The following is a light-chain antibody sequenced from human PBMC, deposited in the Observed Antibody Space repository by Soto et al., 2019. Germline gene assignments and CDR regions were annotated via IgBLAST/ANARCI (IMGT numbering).Light chain of an antibody. V-gene: IGKV3-20*01. CDR3: QQYDSSPYT. CDR2: AAS. CDR1: QSVSSTY. Sequence: EIVLTQSPGTLSLSPGERATLSCRASQSVSSTYFAWYQQKPGQAPRLLIYAASSRESGIPDTFSGSASGTDFTLTISRLEPEDFAVYYCQQYDSSPYTFGQGTKLEIK. J-gene: IGKJ2*01.